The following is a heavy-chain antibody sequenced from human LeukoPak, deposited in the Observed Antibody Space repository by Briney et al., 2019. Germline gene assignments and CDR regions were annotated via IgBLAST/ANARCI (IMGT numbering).Heavy chain of an antibody. CDR3: ARRVPYGSGSYYNPLGY. CDR1: GYTFTGYY. Sequence: ASVKVSCKASGYTFTGYYMNWVRQAPGQGLEWMGIINPSGGSTSYAQKFQGRVTMTRDTSTSTVYMELSSLRSEDTAVYYCARRVPYGSGSYYNPLGYWGQGTLVTVSS. V-gene: IGHV1-46*01. D-gene: IGHD3-10*01. J-gene: IGHJ4*02. CDR2: INPSGGST.